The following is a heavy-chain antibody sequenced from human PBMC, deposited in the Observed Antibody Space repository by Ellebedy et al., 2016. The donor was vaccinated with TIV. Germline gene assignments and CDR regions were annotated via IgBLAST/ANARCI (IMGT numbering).Heavy chain of an antibody. D-gene: IGHD4-23*01. CDR1: GGSFSGYY. J-gene: IGHJ4*02. Sequence: MPSETLSLTCAVYGGSFSGYYWSWIRQPPGKGLEWIGEINHSGSTNYNPSLKSRVTISVDTSKNQFSLKLSSVTAADTAVYYCALTPEYGGKRISFDYWGQGTLVTVSS. V-gene: IGHV4-34*01. CDR3: ALTPEYGGKRISFDY. CDR2: INHSGST.